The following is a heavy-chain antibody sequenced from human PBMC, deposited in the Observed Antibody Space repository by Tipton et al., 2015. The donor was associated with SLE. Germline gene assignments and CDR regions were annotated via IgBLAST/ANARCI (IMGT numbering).Heavy chain of an antibody. CDR2: IYTSGST. CDR1: GYSIISDY. V-gene: IGHV4-4*07. D-gene: IGHD6-13*01. Sequence: TLSLTCAVSGYSIISDYWWGWIRQPAGKGLEWIGRIYTSGSTNYNPSLKSRVTMSVDTSKNQFSLKLSSVTAADTAVYYCARNSLAAAVYYFDYWGQGTLVTVSS. J-gene: IGHJ4*02. CDR3: ARNSLAAAVYYFDY.